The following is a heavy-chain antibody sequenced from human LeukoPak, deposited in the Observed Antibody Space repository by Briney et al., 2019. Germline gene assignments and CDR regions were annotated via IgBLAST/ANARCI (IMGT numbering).Heavy chain of an antibody. CDR1: GYTFTGYY. D-gene: IGHD3-16*01. CDR3: ARLLGDFEY. V-gene: IGHV1-2*06. Sequence: ASVKVSCKASGYTFTGYYIHWVRQAPGQGLEWMGRINPKSGGTSFAQKFQGRVTMTRDTSISTAYMELSRLRSDDTAVYYCARLLGDFEYWGQGTLVTVSS. J-gene: IGHJ4*02. CDR2: INPKSGGT.